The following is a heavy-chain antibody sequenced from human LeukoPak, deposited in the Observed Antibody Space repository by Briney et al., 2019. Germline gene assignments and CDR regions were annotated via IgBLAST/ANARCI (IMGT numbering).Heavy chain of an antibody. V-gene: IGHV1-2*02. Sequence: ASVKVSCKASGYTFTGYYMHWVRQAPGQGLEWMGWINPNSGGTNYAQKFQGRVTMTRDTSISTAYMELSRLRSDDTAVYYCARAGPPDYSYYYMAVWGKGTTVPVSS. CDR2: INPNSGGT. J-gene: IGHJ6*03. CDR1: GYTFTGYY. CDR3: ARAGPPDYSYYYMAV.